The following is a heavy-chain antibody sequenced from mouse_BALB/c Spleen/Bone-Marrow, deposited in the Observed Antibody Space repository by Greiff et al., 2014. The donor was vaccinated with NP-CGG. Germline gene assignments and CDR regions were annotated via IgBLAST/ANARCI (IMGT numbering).Heavy chain of an antibody. CDR3: AREPSTMITTGFAY. V-gene: IGHV2-9*02. D-gene: IGHD2-4*01. CDR1: GFSLTSYG. J-gene: IGHJ3*01. CDR2: IWAGGGI. Sequence: VNVVESGPGLVAPSQSLSITCTASGFSLTSYGVHWVRQPPGKGLEWLGVIWAGGGINYNSALMSRLSISKDNSKSQVFLKMNSLQTDDTAMYYCAREPSTMITTGFAYWGQGTLVTVSA.